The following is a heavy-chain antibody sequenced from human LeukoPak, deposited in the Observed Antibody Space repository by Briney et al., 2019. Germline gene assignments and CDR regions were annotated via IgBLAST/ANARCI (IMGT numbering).Heavy chain of an antibody. J-gene: IGHJ4*02. Sequence: GGSLRLSCAASGFTFSTYAMSWVRQAPGKGLEWVSAISGSGGRTHYPDSVKGRFTISRDNAKNSLYLQMNSLRAEDTAVYYCARDSSGWDFDYWGQGTLVTVSS. V-gene: IGHV3-23*01. D-gene: IGHD6-19*01. CDR3: ARDSSGWDFDY. CDR1: GFTFSTYA. CDR2: ISGSGGRT.